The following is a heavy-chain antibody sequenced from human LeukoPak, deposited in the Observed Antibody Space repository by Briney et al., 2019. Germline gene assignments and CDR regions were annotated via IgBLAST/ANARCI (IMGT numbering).Heavy chain of an antibody. D-gene: IGHD6-19*01. Sequence: GGSLRLSCGASGFTFSSYAMVWVRQAPGKGLEWVSAISGSGGSTYYADSVKGRFTISRDNSKNTLYLQMNSLRAEDTAVYYCAKIAVAGYYFDYWGQGTLVTVSS. CDR1: GFTFSSYA. CDR3: AKIAVAGYYFDY. CDR2: ISGSGGST. J-gene: IGHJ4*02. V-gene: IGHV3-23*01.